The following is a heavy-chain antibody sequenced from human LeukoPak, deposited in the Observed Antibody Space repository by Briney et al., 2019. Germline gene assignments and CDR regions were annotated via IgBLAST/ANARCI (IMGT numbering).Heavy chain of an antibody. CDR1: GGPFSGYY. CDR3: ARPALQYSYGARFDY. J-gene: IGHJ4*02. D-gene: IGHD5-18*01. CDR2: INHSGST. V-gene: IGHV4-34*01. Sequence: PSETLSLTCAVYGGPFSGYYWSWIRQPPGKGLEWIGEINHSGSTNYNPSLKSRVTISVDTSKNQFSLKLSSVTAADTAVYYCARPALQYSYGARFDYWGQGTLVTVSS.